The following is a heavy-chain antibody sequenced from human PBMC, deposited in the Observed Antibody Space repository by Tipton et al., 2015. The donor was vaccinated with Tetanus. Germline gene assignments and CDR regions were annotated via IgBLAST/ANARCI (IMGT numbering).Heavy chain of an antibody. D-gene: IGHD4-17*01. CDR1: GYTFTSYD. Sequence: QLVQSGAEVKKPGASVKVSCKASGYTFTSYDINWVRQATGQGLEWMGWMNPNSGNTGYAQKFQGRVTMTRNTSISTAYMELSSLGSGDPAVYYWAGGEGDGDSFLYYYYYGMDVWGQGTTVPVSS. CDR2: MNPNSGNT. V-gene: IGHV1-8*01. J-gene: IGHJ6*02. CDR3: AGGEGDGDSFLYYYYYGMDV.